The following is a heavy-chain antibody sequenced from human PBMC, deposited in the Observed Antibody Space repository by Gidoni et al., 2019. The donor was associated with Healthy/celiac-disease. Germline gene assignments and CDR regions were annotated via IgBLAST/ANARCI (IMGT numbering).Heavy chain of an antibody. J-gene: IGHJ3*02. CDR1: GYTFTSYA. CDR3: ARESPIDYVWGSYRPLETGFGAFDI. Sequence: QVQLVQSGAEVKKPGASVKVSCKAYGYTFTSYAMHWVRQAPGQRLEWMGWINAGNGNTKYSQKFQGRVTITRDTSASTAYMELSSLRSEDTAVYYCARESPIDYVWGSYRPLETGFGAFDIWGQGTMVTVSS. D-gene: IGHD3-16*02. CDR2: INAGNGNT. V-gene: IGHV1-3*01.